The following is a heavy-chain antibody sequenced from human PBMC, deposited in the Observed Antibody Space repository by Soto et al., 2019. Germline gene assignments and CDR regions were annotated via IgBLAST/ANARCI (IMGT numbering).Heavy chain of an antibody. Sequence: SVKVSCKAPGGTFNSYAINWVRQAPGQGLEWMGGIIPNFGTANYAQKFQGRVTITADKSTSTAYMEVSSLRSEDTAVYYCAREKYNASPPANYYYFGMDVWGQGTTVTVSS. V-gene: IGHV1-69*06. CDR1: GGTFNSYA. CDR3: AREKYNASPPANYYYFGMDV. CDR2: IIPNFGTA. D-gene: IGHD1-20*01. J-gene: IGHJ6*02.